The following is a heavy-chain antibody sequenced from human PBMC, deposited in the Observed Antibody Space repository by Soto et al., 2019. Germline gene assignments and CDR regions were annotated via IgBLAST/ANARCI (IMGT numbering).Heavy chain of an antibody. CDR3: AKDVTGTTGAHDAFDI. Sequence: PGGSLRRSCAASGFTFSSYGMHWVRQGPGKGLEWVSAICDSGGSTYYADSVKGRFTISRDNSKNTLYLQMNSLRAEDTAVYYCAKDVTGTTGAHDAFDIWGQGTMVTVSS. CDR2: ICDSGGST. J-gene: IGHJ3*02. V-gene: IGHV3-23*01. CDR1: GFTFSSYG. D-gene: IGHD1-7*01.